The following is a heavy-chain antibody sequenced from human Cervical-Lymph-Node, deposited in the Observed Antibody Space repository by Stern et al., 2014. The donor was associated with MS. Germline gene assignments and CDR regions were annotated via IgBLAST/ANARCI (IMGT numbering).Heavy chain of an antibody. CDR3: ARERVRDFNDYHFDS. CDR2: ISSYNGNT. Sequence: QVQLGQSGPEVRQPGASVRVSCKASGYTFTTPNYGIAWVREAPGRGLEWMGWISSYNGNTVYAQTLQDRVTMTTDTSTSTAYMELRSLRSDDTAFYYCARERVRDFNDYHFDSWGQGTLVTVSS. CDR1: GYTFTTPNYG. J-gene: IGHJ4*02. D-gene: IGHD4-11*01. V-gene: IGHV1-18*01.